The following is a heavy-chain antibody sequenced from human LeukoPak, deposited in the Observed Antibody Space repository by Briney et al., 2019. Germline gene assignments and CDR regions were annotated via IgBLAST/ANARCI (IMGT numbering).Heavy chain of an antibody. J-gene: IGHJ4*02. CDR1: GFTVSSNY. Sequence: GGSLRLSCAASGFTVSSNYMSWVRQAPGKGLEWVSVIYSGGSTYYADSVKGRFTISRDNSKNTLYLQMNSLRAEDTAVYYCARAVNWPSFSYWGQGTLVTVSS. CDR3: ARAVNWPSFSY. CDR2: IYSGGST. V-gene: IGHV3-66*01. D-gene: IGHD1-1*01.